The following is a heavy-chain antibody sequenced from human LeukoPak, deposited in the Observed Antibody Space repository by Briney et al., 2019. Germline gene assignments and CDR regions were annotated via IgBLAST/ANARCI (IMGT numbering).Heavy chain of an antibody. CDR1: GFTFSNYD. D-gene: IGHD2-15*01. J-gene: IGHJ4*02. CDR2: IGTAGET. Sequence: PGGSLPVSCAASGFTFSNYDMHWVRQATGKGLEWVSAIGTAGETYYQGSVRGRFTMSRENAKNSLYLQMNGLTAGDTAVYYCARGAVTHFDYGGQG. V-gene: IGHV3-13*04. CDR3: ARGAVTHFDY.